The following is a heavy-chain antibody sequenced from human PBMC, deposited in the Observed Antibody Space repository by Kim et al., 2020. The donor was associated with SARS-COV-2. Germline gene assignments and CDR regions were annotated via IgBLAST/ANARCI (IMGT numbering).Heavy chain of an antibody. CDR1: GFTFSSYG. J-gene: IGHJ4*02. V-gene: IGHV3-30*03. CDR2: ISYDGSNK. Sequence: GGSLRLSCAASGFTFSSYGMHWVRQAPGKGLEWVAVISYDGSNKYYADSVKGRFTISRDNSKNTLYLQMNSLRAEDTAVYYCASVDIVATPAEPHFDYWGQGALVTVSS. D-gene: IGHD5-12*01. CDR3: ASVDIVATPAEPHFDY.